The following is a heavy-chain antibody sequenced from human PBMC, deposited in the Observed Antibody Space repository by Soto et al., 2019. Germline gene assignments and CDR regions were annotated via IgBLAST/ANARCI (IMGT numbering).Heavy chain of an antibody. CDR2: ISSSSSYI. Sequence: GGSLRLSCAASGFTFSSYSMNWVRQAPGKGLEWVSSISSSSSYIYYADSVKGRFPISRDNAKNSLYLQMNSLRAEDTAVYYCARGTTGVVPGYDAFDIWGRGTMVTVSS. CDR3: ARGTTGVVPGYDAFDI. J-gene: IGHJ3*02. V-gene: IGHV3-21*01. CDR1: GFTFSSYS. D-gene: IGHD4-4*01.